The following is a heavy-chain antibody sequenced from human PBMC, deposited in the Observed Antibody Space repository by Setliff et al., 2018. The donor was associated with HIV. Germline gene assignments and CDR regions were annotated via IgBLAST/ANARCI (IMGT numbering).Heavy chain of an antibody. D-gene: IGHD3-3*01. CDR2: IYHTGSN. CDR1: GGSINSTSYY. J-gene: IGHJ4*02. Sequence: SATLSLTCTVSGGSINSTSYYWGWIRQPPGNGLEWIGSIYHTGSNYYKPSLNSRVTISVDTSKNQFSLRLSSVSAGDTAVYYCARSIVPVASGYYYFEYWGQGTLVTVSS. CDR3: ARSIVPVASGYYYFEY. V-gene: IGHV4-39*01.